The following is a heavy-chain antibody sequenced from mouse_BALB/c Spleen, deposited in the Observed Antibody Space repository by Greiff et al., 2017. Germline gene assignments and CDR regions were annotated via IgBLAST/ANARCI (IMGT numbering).Heavy chain of an antibody. Sequence: QVQLQQPGAELVKPGTSVKLSCKASGYNFTSYWINWVKLRPGQGLEWIGDIYPGSGSTNYNEKFKSKATLTVDTSSSTAYMQLSSLASEDSALYYCARVDDYDGGYFDVWGAGTTVTVSS. CDR2: IYPGSGST. V-gene: IGHV1-55*01. CDR3: ARVDDYDGGYFDV. J-gene: IGHJ1*01. D-gene: IGHD2-4*01. CDR1: GYNFTSYW.